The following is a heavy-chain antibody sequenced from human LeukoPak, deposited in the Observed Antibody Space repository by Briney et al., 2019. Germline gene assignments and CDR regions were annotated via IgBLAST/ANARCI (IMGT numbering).Heavy chain of an antibody. CDR2: ISSDGSIT. D-gene: IGHD3-10*01. CDR3: ARSGYYNGYDY. J-gene: IGHJ4*02. CDR1: GCTFSVYW. V-gene: IGHV3-74*01. Sequence: WGSLRLSCVTSGCTFSVYWMHWVRQLPGKGLMGVSRISSDGSITTYPDSVKGRFTISRDIARNTLYLQMNSLTADDTAVYYCARSGYYNGYDYWGQGTLVTVSS.